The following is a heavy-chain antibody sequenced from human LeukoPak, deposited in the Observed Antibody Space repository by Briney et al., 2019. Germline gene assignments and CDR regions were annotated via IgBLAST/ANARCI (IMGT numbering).Heavy chain of an antibody. CDR1: GFTFSSYA. D-gene: IGHD6-19*01. J-gene: IGHJ6*03. CDR2: ISGSGGST. V-gene: IGHV3-23*01. Sequence: GGSLRLSCAASGFTFSSYAMSWVRQAPGKGLEWVSAISGSGGSTYYADSVKGRLTISRDNSKNTLYLQMNSLRAEDTAVYYCAKDLEQWLSKNYYYYMDVWGKGTTVTVSS. CDR3: AKDLEQWLSKNYYYYMDV.